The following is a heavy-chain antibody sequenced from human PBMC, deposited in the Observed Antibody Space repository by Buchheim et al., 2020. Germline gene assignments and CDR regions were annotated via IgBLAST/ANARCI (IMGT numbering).Heavy chain of an antibody. CDR1: GGSISSGGYY. D-gene: IGHD6-19*01. V-gene: IGHV4-31*03. J-gene: IGHJ1*01. CDR2: IYYSGST. Sequence: QVQLQESGPGLVKPSQTLSLTCTVSGGSISSGGYYWSWIRQHPGKGLEWIGYIYYSGSTYYNPSLKSRVTISVDTSKNQFSLKLSSVNAADTAVYYCARGGGKQWLDELSAEYFQHWGQGTL. CDR3: ARGGGKQWLDELSAEYFQH.